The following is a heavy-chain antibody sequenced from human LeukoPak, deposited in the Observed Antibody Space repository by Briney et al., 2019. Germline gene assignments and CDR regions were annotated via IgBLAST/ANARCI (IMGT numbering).Heavy chain of an antibody. J-gene: IGHJ4*02. V-gene: IGHV4-59*01. CDR1: GGSIGTYY. CDR3: ATFRGSPRRGPLDN. D-gene: IGHD5-12*01. CDR2: IYYSGST. Sequence: SETLSLTCTVSGGSIGTYYWSWIRQPPGKGLEWIGYIYYSGSTNYNPSLKSRVTISVDTSKNQFSLKLNSVTAADTAVYYCATFRGSPRRGPLDNWGQGTLVSVSS.